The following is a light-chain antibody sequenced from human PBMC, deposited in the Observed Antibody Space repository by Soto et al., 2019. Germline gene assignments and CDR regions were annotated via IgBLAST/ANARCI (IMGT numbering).Light chain of an antibody. J-gene: IGLJ3*02. V-gene: IGLV2-14*01. Sequence: QSALTQPASVSGSPGQSITISCTGTSSDVGGYNYVSWYQQHPGKAPKLIIYEIVHRPSGISNRFSGSKSGNIASLTIFGLQAEDEADYYCTSYTNRGGLWVFGGGTKLTVL. CDR2: EIV. CDR3: TSYTNRGGLWV. CDR1: SSDVGGYNY.